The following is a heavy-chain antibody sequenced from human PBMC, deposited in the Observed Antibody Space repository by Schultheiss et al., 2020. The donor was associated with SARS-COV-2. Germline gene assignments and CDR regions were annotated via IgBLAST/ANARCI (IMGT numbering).Heavy chain of an antibody. CDR2: ISYDGSNK. CDR3: ARDLWLLDYYYGMDV. CDR1: GFTFSSYA. J-gene: IGHJ6*02. Sequence: GGSLRLSCAASGFTFSSYAMHWVRQAPGKGLEWVAVISYDGSNKYYADSVKGRFTISRDNSKNTLYLQMNSLRAEDTALYYCARDLWLLDYYYGMDVWGQGTTVTVSS. V-gene: IGHV3-30*04. D-gene: IGHD3-22*01.